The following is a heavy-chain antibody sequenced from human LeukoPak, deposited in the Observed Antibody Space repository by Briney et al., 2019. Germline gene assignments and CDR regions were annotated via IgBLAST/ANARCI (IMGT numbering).Heavy chain of an antibody. CDR3: AREKYSSGHYYFDY. D-gene: IGHD6-19*01. CDR1: VFTFSSYW. J-gene: IGHJ4*02. CDR2: IKQDGSEK. Sequence: GGCLRLSCSAAVFTFSSYWLGWVRQAPWKGLEWVDNIKQDGSEKYYVDSVKGRFTISRDNAKNSLYLQMNSLRAEDTAVYYCAREKYSSGHYYFDYWGQGTLVTVSS. V-gene: IGHV3-7*01.